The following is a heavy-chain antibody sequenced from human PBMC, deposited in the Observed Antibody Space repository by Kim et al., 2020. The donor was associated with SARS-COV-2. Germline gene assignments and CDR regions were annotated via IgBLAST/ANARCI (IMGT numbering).Heavy chain of an antibody. D-gene: IGHD4-4*01. CDR2: IIPIFGTA. J-gene: IGHJ6*02. CDR1: GGTFSSYA. CDR3: ARGAPPYDYSNSVHYYYGMDV. Sequence: SVKVSCKASGGTFSSYAISWVRQAPGQGLEWMGGIIPIFGTANYAQKFQGRVTITADESTSTAYMELSSLRSEDTAVYYCARGAPPYDYSNSVHYYYGMDVWGQGTTVTVSS. V-gene: IGHV1-69*13.